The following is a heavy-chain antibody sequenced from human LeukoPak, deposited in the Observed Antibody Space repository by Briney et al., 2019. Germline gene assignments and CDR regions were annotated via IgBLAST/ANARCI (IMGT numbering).Heavy chain of an antibody. V-gene: IGHV3-66*01. CDR1: GFTVSSTY. Sequence: GGSLRLSCAASGFTVSSTYMSWVRQAPGKGPEWVSIIYGGGTTYYADSVKGRSTISRDSSKNTLFLQMNSLRAEDTAVYYCARSPYDFWSGYYVYNWFDPWGQGTLVTVSS. CDR2: IYGGGTT. J-gene: IGHJ5*02. CDR3: ARSPYDFWSGYYVYNWFDP. D-gene: IGHD3-3*01.